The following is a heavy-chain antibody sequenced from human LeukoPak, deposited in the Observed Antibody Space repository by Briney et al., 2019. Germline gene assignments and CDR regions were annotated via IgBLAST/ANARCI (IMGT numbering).Heavy chain of an antibody. D-gene: IGHD2-2*01. J-gene: IGHJ5*02. CDR3: ARLDCSSTSCYGGYNWFDP. V-gene: IGHV4-38-2*01. CDR1: GYSISSDYY. CDR2: IYHSGST. Sequence: SETLSPTCAVSGYSISSDYYWGWIRQPPGKGLEWIGNIYHSGSTYYSPSLKSRVTISVDTSKNQFSLKLSSVTAADTAVYYCARLDCSSTSCYGGYNWFDPWGQGTLVTVSS.